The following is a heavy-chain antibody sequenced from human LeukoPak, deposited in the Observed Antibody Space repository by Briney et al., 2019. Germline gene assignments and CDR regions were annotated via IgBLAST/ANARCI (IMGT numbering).Heavy chain of an antibody. CDR2: ISGSGGNT. Sequence: GGSLRLSCAASGFTFSSYAMSWVRQAPGKGLEWVSAISGSGGNTYYADSVKGRFTISRDNSKNTLYLQMNSLKAEDTAVYYCAREGYCSGGSCYVDYWGQGTLVTVSS. V-gene: IGHV3-23*01. D-gene: IGHD2-15*01. CDR1: GFTFSSYA. CDR3: AREGYCSGGSCYVDY. J-gene: IGHJ4*02.